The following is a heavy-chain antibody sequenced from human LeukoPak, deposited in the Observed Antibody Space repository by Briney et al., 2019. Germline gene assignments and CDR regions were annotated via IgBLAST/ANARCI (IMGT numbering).Heavy chain of an antibody. J-gene: IGHJ2*01. CDR1: GYTFTSYY. Sequence: AASVKVSCKASGYTFTSYYMHWVRQAPGQGLEWMGLINPTGGSTGYAQKFQGRVTMTRDMSTSTDYMELSSLRSEDTAVYYCARELAGANWGSWEESWYFDLWGRGTLVTVSS. CDR2: INPTGGST. V-gene: IGHV1-46*01. CDR3: ARELAGANWGSWEESWYFDL. D-gene: IGHD7-27*01.